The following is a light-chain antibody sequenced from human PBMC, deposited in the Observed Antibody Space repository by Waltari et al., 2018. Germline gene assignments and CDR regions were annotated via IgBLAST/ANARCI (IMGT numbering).Light chain of an antibody. J-gene: IGKJ4*01. CDR2: DAS. CDR3: QQRSRWPT. CDR1: QSIDTY. V-gene: IGKV3-11*01. Sequence: EIVLTQSPATLSLSPGERATLSCRASQSIDTYLAWYQHKPGQAPRLLIYDASNRATGIPARFTGSGSGTDFTLTISSPEPEDFAVYYCQQRSRWPTFGGGTKVEIK.